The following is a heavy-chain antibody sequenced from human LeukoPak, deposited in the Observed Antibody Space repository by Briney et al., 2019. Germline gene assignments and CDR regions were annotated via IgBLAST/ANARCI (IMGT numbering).Heavy chain of an antibody. CDR1: GGTFSSYA. CDR2: IIPIFGTA. V-gene: IGHV1-69*05. CDR3: ARAFVIRNWFDP. D-gene: IGHD2-21*01. J-gene: IGHJ5*02. Sequence: ASVKVSCKASGGTFSSYAISWVRQAPGQGLEWMGGIIPIFGTANYAQKFQGRVTITRDTSASTIYMELSSLRSEDTAVYYCARAFVIRNWFDPWGQGTLVTVSS.